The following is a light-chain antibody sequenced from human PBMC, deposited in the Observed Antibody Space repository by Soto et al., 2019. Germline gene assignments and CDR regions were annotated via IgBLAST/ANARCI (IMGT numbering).Light chain of an antibody. V-gene: IGLV2-14*03. CDR2: GVS. CDR1: NSDVGAYNY. Sequence: QSALTQPASMSGSPGQSITISCTGTNSDVGAYNYVSWYQQYPGKAPKLIIYGVSNRPSGVSNRFSGSKFGNTASLTISGLQSDDEADYYCNSYAGSNNLVFGTGTKVTVL. CDR3: NSYAGSNNLV. J-gene: IGLJ1*01.